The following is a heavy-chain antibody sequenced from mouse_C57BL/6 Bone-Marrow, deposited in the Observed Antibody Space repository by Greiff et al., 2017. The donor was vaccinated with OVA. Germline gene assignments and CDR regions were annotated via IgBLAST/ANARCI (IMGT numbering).Heavy chain of an antibody. V-gene: IGHV1-64*01. J-gene: IGHJ2*01. D-gene: IGHD2-3*01. CDR3: ARSEWLLRFY. Sequence: VQLQQPGAELVKPGASVKLSCKASGYTFTSYWMHWVKQRPGQGLEWIGMIHPDSGSTNYNEKFKSKATLTVDKSSSTAYMQLSSLTSEDSAVYYCARSEWLLRFYWGQGTTLTVSS. CDR2: IHPDSGST. CDR1: GYTFTSYW.